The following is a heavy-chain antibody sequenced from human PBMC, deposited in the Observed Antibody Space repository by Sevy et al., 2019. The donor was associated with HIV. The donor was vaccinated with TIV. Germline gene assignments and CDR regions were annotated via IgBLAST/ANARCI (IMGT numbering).Heavy chain of an antibody. J-gene: IGHJ3*01. D-gene: IGHD3-10*01. CDR1: GFIFGTYA. CDR3: ARPYGSGSWEAFDV. V-gene: IGHV3-21*01. Sequence: GGSLRLSCAASGFIFGTYAMSWVRQAPGKGLEWVASISYSSNYIYYADSLKGRFTISRDNAKNSLFLQMNSLRAEDTAVYYCARPYGSGSWEAFDVWGQGTMVTVSS. CDR2: ISYSSNYI.